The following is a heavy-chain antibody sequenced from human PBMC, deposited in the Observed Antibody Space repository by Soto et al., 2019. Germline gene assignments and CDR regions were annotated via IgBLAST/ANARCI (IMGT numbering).Heavy chain of an antibody. Sequence: SETLSLTCPVSGGSISSGDYYWSWIRQPPGKGLEWIGYIYYSGSTYYNPSLKSRVTISVDTSKNQFSLKLSSVTAADTAVYYCASLRYFDWLAYDYWGQGTLVTVSS. CDR3: ASLRYFDWLAYDY. V-gene: IGHV4-30-4*01. J-gene: IGHJ4*02. D-gene: IGHD3-9*01. CDR2: IYYSGST. CDR1: GGSISSGDYY.